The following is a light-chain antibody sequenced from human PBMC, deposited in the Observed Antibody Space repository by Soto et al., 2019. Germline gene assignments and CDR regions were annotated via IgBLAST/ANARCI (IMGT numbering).Light chain of an antibody. V-gene: IGLV2-11*01. CDR2: EVN. J-gene: IGLJ3*02. CDR3: CSYAHSSRV. Sequence: QSVLTQPRSVSGSPGQSVTFSCTGTSGDVGGYNYVSWYQLHPGKAPKIIIYEVNKRPSGVPDRFSGSKSGNTASLTISWLQAEDEADYYCCSYAHSSRVFGGGTKLTVL. CDR1: SGDVGGYNY.